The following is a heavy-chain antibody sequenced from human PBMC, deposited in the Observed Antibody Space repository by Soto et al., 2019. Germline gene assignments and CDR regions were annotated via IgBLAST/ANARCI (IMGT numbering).Heavy chain of an antibody. V-gene: IGHV3-64*04. J-gene: IGHJ5*02. D-gene: IGHD4-17*01. Sequence: GGSLRLSCSTSGFTFSTYTMHWVRQAPGKGLEYVSAIRSNGGSTYYADSVKGRFTISRDDSKNTLFLHMNSLRAADTAVYYCARGQRALITYGPFDPWGQGTLVTVSS. CDR1: GFTFSTYT. CDR2: IRSNGGST. CDR3: ARGQRALITYGPFDP.